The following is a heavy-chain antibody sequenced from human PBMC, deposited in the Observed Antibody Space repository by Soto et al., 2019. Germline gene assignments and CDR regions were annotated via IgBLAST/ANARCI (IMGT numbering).Heavy chain of an antibody. CDR1: GFIVSDTY. CDR2: ISNRGDT. J-gene: IGHJ3*02. Sequence: EVQLVESGGGLVQPGGSLRLSCTASGFIVSDTYVNWVRQAPGKGLEWVSVISNRGDTHYADSVRGRFSLSRDISDNTLHLQMNNLRVEDTAVYYCAREPRYFRGGSCSSTVDAYDIWGQGTMVTVSS. V-gene: IGHV3-66*01. D-gene: IGHD2-15*01. CDR3: AREPRYFRGGSCSSTVDAYDI.